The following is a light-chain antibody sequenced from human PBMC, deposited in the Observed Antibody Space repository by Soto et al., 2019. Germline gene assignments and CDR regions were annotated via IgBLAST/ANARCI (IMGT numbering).Light chain of an antibody. CDR2: KAS. V-gene: IGKV1-5*03. J-gene: IGKJ1*01. CDR3: QQYNSYPWT. CDR1: QSISVW. Sequence: DIQMTQSPSTLSASVGDRVTITCRASQSISVWLAWYQQKPGKAPKLLIYKASSLESGVPSRLSGSGSGTEFTLTISSLQPDDCATYYGQQYNSYPWTFGQGTKVDIK.